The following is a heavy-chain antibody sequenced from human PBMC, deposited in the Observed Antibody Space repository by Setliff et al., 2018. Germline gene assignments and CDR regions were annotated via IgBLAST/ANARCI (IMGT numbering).Heavy chain of an antibody. D-gene: IGHD6-19*01. V-gene: IGHV1-69*13. Sequence: VASVKVSCKASGGTFSSYAIDWVRQAPGQGLEWMGGIIPMFGTTNYAQRFRGRVTITADESTTTAYLELSSLRSEDTAVYYCARGSVEYSRGWYYFDYWAQGTLVTVSS. CDR3: ARGSVEYSRGWYYFDY. CDR1: GGTFSSYA. CDR2: IIPMFGTT. J-gene: IGHJ4*02.